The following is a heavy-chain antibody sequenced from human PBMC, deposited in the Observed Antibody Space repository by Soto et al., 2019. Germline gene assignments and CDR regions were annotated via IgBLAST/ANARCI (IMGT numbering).Heavy chain of an antibody. V-gene: IGHV3-7*01. CDR1: GFTFSSYW. J-gene: IGHJ4*02. CDR3: SPSLDY. Sequence: GGSLRLSCAASGFTFSSYWMDWVRQAPGKGLEWVANINQDGSEKHYVDSVKGRFTISRDNAKNSLYLQMSSLTAEDSALYYCSPSLDYWGQGTLVTVSS. CDR2: INQDGSEK.